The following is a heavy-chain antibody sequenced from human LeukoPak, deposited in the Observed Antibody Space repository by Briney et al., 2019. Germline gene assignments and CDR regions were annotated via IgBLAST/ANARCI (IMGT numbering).Heavy chain of an antibody. J-gene: IGHJ4*02. V-gene: IGHV3-15*01. CDR3: RRDYYGSGGHWQIREFYFDY. D-gene: IGHD3-10*01. CDR2: VKSKTDGGTT. CDR1: GFIFCSSW. Sequence: GGSLTLSRSASGFIFCSSWMRWLRQAPGRGVVWCGSVKSKTDGGTTEYATHGKDRLTISRDDSKNTLYLQMNSLITEDTAVYYCRRDYYGSGGHWQIREFYFDYWGQGTLVTVSS.